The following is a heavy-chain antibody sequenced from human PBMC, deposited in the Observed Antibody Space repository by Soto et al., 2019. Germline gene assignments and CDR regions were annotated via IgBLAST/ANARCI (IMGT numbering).Heavy chain of an antibody. Sequence: QVQLVESGGGVVQPGRSLGLSCAASGFTFISYGIHWVRQAPGKGLEWVALISYDGNNKYYADSVKGRFTISRDNIKNMLYLQMNSLRAEDTAVYYCAKTGSGWYFDYWGQGTLVTVSS. J-gene: IGHJ4*02. V-gene: IGHV3-30*18. CDR2: ISYDGNNK. CDR3: AKTGSGWYFDY. CDR1: GFTFISYG. D-gene: IGHD6-19*01.